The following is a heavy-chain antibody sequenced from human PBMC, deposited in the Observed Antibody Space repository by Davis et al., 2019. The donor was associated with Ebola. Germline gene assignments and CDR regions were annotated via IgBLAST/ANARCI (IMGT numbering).Heavy chain of an antibody. Sequence: SETLSLTCTVSGGSISSGGYYWSWIRQHPGKGLEWIGYIYYSGSTYYNPSLKSRVTISVDTSKNQFSLKLSSVTAADTAVYYCARREAGISFDYWGQGTLVTVSS. D-gene: IGHD3-3*02. CDR2: IYYSGST. V-gene: IGHV4-31*03. J-gene: IGHJ4*02. CDR1: GGSISSGGYY. CDR3: ARREAGISFDY.